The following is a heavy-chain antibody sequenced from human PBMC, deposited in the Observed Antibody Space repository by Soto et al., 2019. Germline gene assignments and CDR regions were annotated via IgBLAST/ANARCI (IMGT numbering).Heavy chain of an antibody. J-gene: IGHJ3*01. V-gene: IGHV4-59*01. D-gene: IGHD1-1*01. Sequence: PSETLSLTCTVSGGSITDSSWSWVRQSPGKGLEWIGLAHYSGSTSYNRSFQSRISTSIDMSKNQVSLKLHSVTAADAAVYYCARGGGTTHNACDSWRHGKMVTVS. CDR2: AHYSGST. CDR3: ARGGGTTHNACDS. CDR1: GGSITDSS.